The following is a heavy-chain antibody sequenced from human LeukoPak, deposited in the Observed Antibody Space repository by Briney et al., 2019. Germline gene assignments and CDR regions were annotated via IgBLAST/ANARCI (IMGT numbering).Heavy chain of an antibody. Sequence: SETLSLTCTVSSGSIHSYYWSWIRQPPGEGLGWIGYIYYSGSTNYNPSLKSRVTISVDTSKNQFSLKLSSVTAADTAVYYCAREEWELQAYGWFDPWGQGTLVTASS. CDR1: SGSIHSYY. J-gene: IGHJ5*02. CDR3: AREEWELQAYGWFDP. V-gene: IGHV4-59*01. D-gene: IGHD1-26*01. CDR2: IYYSGST.